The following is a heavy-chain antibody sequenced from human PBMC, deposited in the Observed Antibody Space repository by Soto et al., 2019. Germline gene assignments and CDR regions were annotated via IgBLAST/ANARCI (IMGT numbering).Heavy chain of an antibody. D-gene: IGHD1-26*01. CDR1: GFTFSSYG. J-gene: IGHJ4*02. Sequence: EVQLLESGGGLVQPGGSLRLSCAASGFTFSSYGMSWVRQAPGKGLEWVSSISGSGGSTYYADSVKGRFTISRDNSKNTLYLQMNSLRAEDTAVYYCAKASAPGGTYFPLWFWGQGTLVPVSS. V-gene: IGHV3-23*01. CDR2: ISGSGGST. CDR3: AKASAPGGTYFPLWF.